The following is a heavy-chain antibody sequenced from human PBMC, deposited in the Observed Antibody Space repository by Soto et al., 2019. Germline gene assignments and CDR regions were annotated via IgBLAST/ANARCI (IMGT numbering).Heavy chain of an antibody. J-gene: IGHJ6*02. CDR2: IYYSGST. CDR3: AREGYSSGYYYYYGMDV. V-gene: IGHV4-59*01. CDR1: GGSISSYY. Sequence: PETLSLTCTVSGGSISSYYWSWIRQPPGKGLEWIGYIYYSGSTNYNPSLKSRVTISVDTSKNQFSLKLSSVTAADTAVYYCAREGYSSGYYYYYGMDVWGQGTTVTVSS. D-gene: IGHD3-22*01.